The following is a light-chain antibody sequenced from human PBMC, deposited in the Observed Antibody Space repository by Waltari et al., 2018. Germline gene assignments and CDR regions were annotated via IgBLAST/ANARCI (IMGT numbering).Light chain of an antibody. J-gene: IGKJ4*01. CDR3: QQYGSSPPLT. CDR1: QSVSSSY. V-gene: IGKV3-20*01. Sequence: EIVLTQSPGTLSLSLGERATLSCRASQSVSSSYLAWYQQKPGQAPRLLIYGASSRATGIPVRFSGSGSGTDFTLTISRLEPEDFAVYYCQQYGSSPPLTFGGGTKVEIK. CDR2: GAS.